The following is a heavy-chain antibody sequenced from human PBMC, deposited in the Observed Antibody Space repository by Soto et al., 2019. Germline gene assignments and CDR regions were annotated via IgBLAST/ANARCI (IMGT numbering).Heavy chain of an antibody. CDR3: AKVGQRSYYYDSSGFNDKYYFDY. J-gene: IGHJ4*02. D-gene: IGHD3-22*01. Sequence: SLRLSCAASGFTFDDYAMHWVRQAPGKGLEWVSGISWNSGSIGYADSVKGRFTISRDNAKNSLYLQMNSLRAEDTALYYCAKVGQRSYYYDSSGFNDKYYFDYWGQGTLVTVSS. V-gene: IGHV3-9*01. CDR1: GFTFDDYA. CDR2: ISWNSGSI.